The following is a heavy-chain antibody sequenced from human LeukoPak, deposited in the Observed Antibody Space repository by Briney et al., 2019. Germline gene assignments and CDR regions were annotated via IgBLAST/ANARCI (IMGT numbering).Heavy chain of an antibody. J-gene: IGHJ4*02. CDR2: INHSGST. D-gene: IGHD4-23*01. V-gene: IGHV4-38-2*02. Sequence: SETLSLTCTVSGYSISSGYFWGWIRQPPGKGLEWIGEINHSGSTNYNPSLKSRVIISSDTSKNQFSLKLTSVTAADTAVYYCARTDYGGDPFDYWGQGTLVTVSS. CDR3: ARTDYGGDPFDY. CDR1: GYSISSGYF.